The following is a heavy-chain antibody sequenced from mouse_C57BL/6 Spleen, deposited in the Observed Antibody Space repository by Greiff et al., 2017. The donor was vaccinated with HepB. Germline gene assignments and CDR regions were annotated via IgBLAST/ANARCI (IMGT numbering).Heavy chain of an antibody. Sequence: VQLQQSGAELVKPGASVKMSCKASGYTFTSYWITWVKQRPGQGLEWIGDIYPGSGSTNYNEKFKSKATLTVDTSSSTAYMQLSSLTSEDSAVYYCARGGYYGSSVDYWGQGTTLTVSS. D-gene: IGHD1-1*01. CDR1: GYTFTSYW. CDR2: IYPGSGST. V-gene: IGHV1-55*01. J-gene: IGHJ2*01. CDR3: ARGGYYGSSVDY.